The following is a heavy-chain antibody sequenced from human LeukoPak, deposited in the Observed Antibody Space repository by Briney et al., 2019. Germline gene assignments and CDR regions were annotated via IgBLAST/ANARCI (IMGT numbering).Heavy chain of an antibody. J-gene: IGHJ4*02. CDR3: ARDDCSNGVCYTGVY. CDR2: ISADNGYT. CDR1: GYTFTNHG. Sequence: ASVKVSCKASGYTFTNHGISWVRQAPGQGPEWMGWISADNGYTNYAQKFQGRITMTTDTSTSTAYMELRSLRSDDTAFYYCARDDCSNGVCYTGVYWGQGTLVTVSS. V-gene: IGHV1-18*01. D-gene: IGHD2-8*01.